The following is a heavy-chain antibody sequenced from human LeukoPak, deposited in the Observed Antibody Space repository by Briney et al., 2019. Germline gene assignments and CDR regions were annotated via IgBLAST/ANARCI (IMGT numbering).Heavy chain of an antibody. J-gene: IGHJ3*02. D-gene: IGHD6-13*01. Sequence: SETLSLTCNVSGGSISSYYWSWIRQPPGKGLEWIGYIYYSGSTNYNPSLKSRVTISVDTSKNQFSLKLSSVTAADTAVYYCARVTIAAAGRPDAFDIWGQGTMVTVSS. V-gene: IGHV4-59*01. CDR3: ARVTIAAAGRPDAFDI. CDR2: IYYSGST. CDR1: GGSISSYY.